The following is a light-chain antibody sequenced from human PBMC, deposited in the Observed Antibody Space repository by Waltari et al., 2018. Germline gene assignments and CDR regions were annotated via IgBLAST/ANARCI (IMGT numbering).Light chain of an antibody. V-gene: IGKV3-20*01. CDR1: QSVSTY. J-gene: IGKJ1*01. CDR2: GAY. CDR3: QHHVRLPTT. Sequence: IVLTQSPGTLSLSPGERATLSCRASQSVSTYLAWYQQKPGQAPRLLIYGAYSRAADIPDRFSGSGYGTDFSLTISRLEPEDFAVYYCQHHVRLPTTFGQGTRVEIK.